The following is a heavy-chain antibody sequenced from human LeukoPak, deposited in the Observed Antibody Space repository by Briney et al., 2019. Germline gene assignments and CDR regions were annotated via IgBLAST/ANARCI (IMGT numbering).Heavy chain of an antibody. V-gene: IGHV4-34*01. Sequence: SETLSLTCAVYGGSFSGYYWRWISQPPGKGLDWIGEINHSGSTNYNPSLKSRVTISVDTSKNQFSLKLSSVTAADTAVYYCARGKSRRLTSHALDYWGQGTLVTVSS. D-gene: IGHD2-2*01. J-gene: IGHJ4*02. CDR3: ARGKSRRLTSHALDY. CDR2: INHSGST. CDR1: GGSFSGYY.